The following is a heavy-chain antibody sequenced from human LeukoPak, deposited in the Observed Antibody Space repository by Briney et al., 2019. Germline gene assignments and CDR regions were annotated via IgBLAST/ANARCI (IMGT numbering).Heavy chain of an antibody. D-gene: IGHD2-21*02. J-gene: IGHJ3*02. Sequence: GGSLRLSCAASGFSLNTYGMSWVRQAPGKGLEWVSYISGSSVSIYYADSVKGRFTTSRDNSKNTLYLQVNSLRAEDTAVYYCARIYCGGDCLDAAPLSDAFDIWGQGTMVTVSS. CDR2: ISGSSVSI. V-gene: IGHV3-48*01. CDR3: ARIYCGGDCLDAAPLSDAFDI. CDR1: GFSLNTYG.